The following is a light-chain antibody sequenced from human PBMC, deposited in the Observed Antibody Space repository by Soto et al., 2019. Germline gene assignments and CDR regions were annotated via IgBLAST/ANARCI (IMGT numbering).Light chain of an antibody. CDR1: QGISNY. CDR2: GAS. J-gene: IGKJ4*01. V-gene: IGKV1-17*03. Sequence: DIQMTQSPSAMSASVLYRFTITCLASQGISNYLAWFQQKPGKVPKRLIYGASSLQGGVPSRFSGSGSGTEFTLTISSLQPEDFATYYCLQHNSYPLTFGGGTKVDIK. CDR3: LQHNSYPLT.